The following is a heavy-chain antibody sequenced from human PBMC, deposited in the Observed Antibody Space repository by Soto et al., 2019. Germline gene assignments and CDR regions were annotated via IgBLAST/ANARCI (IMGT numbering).Heavy chain of an antibody. V-gene: IGHV3-9*01. CDR3: ARPLSVRGPFDH. CDR2: ITWNSDDI. D-gene: IGHD5-12*01. CDR1: GFIFDDYA. Sequence: EVRLVESGGGLVQPGRSLRLSCDASGFIFDDYAMHWVRQATGKGLEWVSSITWNSDDIASAASVNGRFTICRDNAKKSLYLHLISLRTEDTAFYVWARPLSVRGPFDHWGEGTLVTVAS. J-gene: IGHJ4*02.